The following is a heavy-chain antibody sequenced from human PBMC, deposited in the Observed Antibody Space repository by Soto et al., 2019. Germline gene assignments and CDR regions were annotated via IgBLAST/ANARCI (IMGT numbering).Heavy chain of an antibody. CDR3: AREGGGYNRLRE. J-gene: IGHJ4*02. D-gene: IGHD3-22*01. Sequence: QVQLVQSGAEVKKPGASVKVSCKASGYTFTSYAMHWVRQAPGQRLEWMGWINAGNGNTKYSQKFQGRVTITRDTSASTAYMDLSSLRSEDTAVYYGAREGGGYNRLREWGQGTLVTVSS. CDR1: GYTFTSYA. CDR2: INAGNGNT. V-gene: IGHV1-3*01.